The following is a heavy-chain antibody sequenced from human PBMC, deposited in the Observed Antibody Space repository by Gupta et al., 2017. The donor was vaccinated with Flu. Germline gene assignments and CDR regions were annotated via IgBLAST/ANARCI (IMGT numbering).Heavy chain of an antibody. D-gene: IGHD5-12*01. V-gene: IGHV3-15*01. CDR1: GFTFSNAW. J-gene: IGHJ4*02. CDR2: IKSKTDGGTT. Sequence: EVQLVESGGGLVKPGGSLRLSCAASGFTFSNAWMSWVRQAPGKGLEWVGRIKSKTDGGTTDYAAPVKGRFTISRDDSKNTLYLQMKSLKTEDTAVYYCTPNSGYDGAFSYWGQGTLVTVSS. CDR3: TPNSGYDGAFSY.